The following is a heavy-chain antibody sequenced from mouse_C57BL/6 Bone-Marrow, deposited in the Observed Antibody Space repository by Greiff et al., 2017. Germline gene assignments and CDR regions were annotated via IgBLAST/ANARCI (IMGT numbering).Heavy chain of an antibody. D-gene: IGHD1-1*01. Sequence: VQLQQSGAELVRPGASVKLSCTASGFNIKDDYMHWVKQRPEQGLEWIGWIDPENGDTEYASKFQGKATITADTSSNTAYLPLSSLTSEDTAVYYCTFYYYGSSYLLWAMDYWGQGTSVTVSS. CDR2: IDPENGDT. CDR1: GFNIKDDY. J-gene: IGHJ4*01. CDR3: TFYYYGSSYLLWAMDY. V-gene: IGHV14-4*01.